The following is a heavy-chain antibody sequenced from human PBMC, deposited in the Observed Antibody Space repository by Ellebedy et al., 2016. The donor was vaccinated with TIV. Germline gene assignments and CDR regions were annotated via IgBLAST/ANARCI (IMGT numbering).Heavy chain of an antibody. CDR3: AAVGYYGMDV. CDR1: GFTFSSYD. V-gene: IGHV3-13*01. CDR2: IGTAGDT. Sequence: GESLKISCAASGFTFSSYDMHWVRQTTGKGLEWVAAIGTAGDTYYPGSVKGRFTISRENAKNSLYLQMNSLRAGDTAVYYCAAVGYYGMDVWGQGTTVTVSS. D-gene: IGHD6-19*01. J-gene: IGHJ6*02.